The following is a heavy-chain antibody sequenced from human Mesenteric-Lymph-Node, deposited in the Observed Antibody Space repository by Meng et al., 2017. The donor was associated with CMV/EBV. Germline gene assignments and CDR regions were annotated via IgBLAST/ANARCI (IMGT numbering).Heavy chain of an antibody. CDR1: GFTFSSYE. CDR2: ISSSGSTI. CDR3: ATYCGRTPCYYNFYNGMDV. V-gene: IGHV3-48*03. Sequence: GESLKISCAASGFTFSSYEMNWVRQAPGKGLEWVSYISSSGSTIYYADSVKGRFTISRDNAKNSLYLRMNSLRAEDTAVYYCATYCGRTPCYYNFYNGMDVWGQGTTVTVSS. D-gene: IGHD2-2*01. J-gene: IGHJ6*02.